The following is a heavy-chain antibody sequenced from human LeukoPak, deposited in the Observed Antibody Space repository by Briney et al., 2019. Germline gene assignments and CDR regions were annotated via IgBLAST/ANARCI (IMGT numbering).Heavy chain of an antibody. J-gene: IGHJ4*02. Sequence: PGGSLRLSCAASGFTFSSYAMHWVRQAPGKGLEWVAVILYDGSNKYYADSVKGRFTISRDDSKNTLYLQMNSLRAEDTAVYYCARGGFGTMIVVVIITWGQGTLVTVSS. CDR2: ILYDGSNK. CDR1: GFTFSSYA. D-gene: IGHD3-22*01. CDR3: ARGGFGTMIVVVIIT. V-gene: IGHV3-30-3*01.